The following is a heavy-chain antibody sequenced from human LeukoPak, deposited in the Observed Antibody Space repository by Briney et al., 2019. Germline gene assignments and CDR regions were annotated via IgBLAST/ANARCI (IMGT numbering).Heavy chain of an antibody. CDR3: ARRNYYDSSGTFDAFDI. V-gene: IGHV4-59*08. J-gene: IGHJ3*02. CDR1: GGSISNYY. CDR2: IYYTGST. Sequence: SETLSLTCTVSGGSISNYYWSWIRQPPGKGLEWIGYIYYTGSTNYSPSLKSRVTISVDTSKNQFSLKLSSVTAADTAVYYCARRNYYDSSGTFDAFDIWGLGTIVTVS. D-gene: IGHD3-22*01.